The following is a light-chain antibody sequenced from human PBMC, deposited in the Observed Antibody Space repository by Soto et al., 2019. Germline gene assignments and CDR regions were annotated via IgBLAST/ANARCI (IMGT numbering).Light chain of an antibody. CDR2: AAS. CDR3: QQSYSTLIT. V-gene: IGKV1-39*01. Sequence: DIQLTPSPSSLSASVGDRVTITCRASQSISSYLNWYQQKPGKAPKLLIYAASSLQSGVPSRFSGSGSGTDFTLTISSLQPEDFATYYCQQSYSTLITFGQGTRLE. CDR1: QSISSY. J-gene: IGKJ5*01.